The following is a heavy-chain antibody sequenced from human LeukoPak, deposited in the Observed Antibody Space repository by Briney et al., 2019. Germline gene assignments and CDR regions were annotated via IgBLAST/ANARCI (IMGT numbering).Heavy chain of an antibody. CDR1: GGSFSGYY. CDR3: ARGPAHYGSGSPPFDY. Sequence: SETLSLTCAAYGGSFSGYYWSWIRQPPGKGLEWIGEINHSGSTNYNPSLKSRVTISVDTSKNQFSLKLSSVTAADTAVYYCARGPAHYGSGSPPFDYWGQGTLVTVSS. V-gene: IGHV4-34*01. D-gene: IGHD3-10*01. J-gene: IGHJ4*02. CDR2: INHSGST.